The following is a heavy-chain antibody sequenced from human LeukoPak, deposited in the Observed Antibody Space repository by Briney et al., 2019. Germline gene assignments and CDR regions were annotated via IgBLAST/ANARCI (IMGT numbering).Heavy chain of an antibody. J-gene: IGHJ5*02. Sequence: GGSLRLSCAASGFTFSSYWMTWVRQAPGKGLEWVANIKEDGSEEDYEDAVKGRFTISRDNAKNSLYLQMNSLRAEDTAVYHCARGSGWFDPWGQGTLVTVSS. V-gene: IGHV3-7*01. CDR3: ARGSGWFDP. CDR1: GFTFSSYW. D-gene: IGHD3-3*01. CDR2: IKEDGSEE.